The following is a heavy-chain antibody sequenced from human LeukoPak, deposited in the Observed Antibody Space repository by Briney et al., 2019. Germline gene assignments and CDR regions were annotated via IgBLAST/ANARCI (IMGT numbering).Heavy chain of an antibody. D-gene: IGHD1-14*01. CDR1: GYTFTGYY. CDR3: ASTPEDYYYYYYMDV. V-gene: IGHV1-2*02. CDR2: INPNSGGT. Sequence: ASVTVSCKASGYTFTGYYMHWVRQAPGQGLEWMGWINPNSGGTNYAQKVQGRVTMTRDTSISTAYMELSRLRSDDTAVYYCASTPEDYYYYYYMDVWGKGTTVTVSS. J-gene: IGHJ6*03.